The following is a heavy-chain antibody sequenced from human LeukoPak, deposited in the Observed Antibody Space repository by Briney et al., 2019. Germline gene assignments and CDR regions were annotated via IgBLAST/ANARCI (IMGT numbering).Heavy chain of an antibody. CDR1: GGSFNGYY. D-gene: IGHD6-6*01. V-gene: IGHV4-34*01. CDR2: INHSGST. CDR3: ARGGGSSSGGFDP. Sequence: PSETLSLTCAVYGGSFNGYYWSWIRQPPGKGLEWIGEINHSGSTNYNPSLKSRVTISVDTSKNQFSLKLSSVTAADTAVYYCARGGGSSSGGFDPWGQGTLVTVSS. J-gene: IGHJ5*02.